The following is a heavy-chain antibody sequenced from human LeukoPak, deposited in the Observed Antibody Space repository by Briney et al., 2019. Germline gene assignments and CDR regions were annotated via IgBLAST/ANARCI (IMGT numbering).Heavy chain of an antibody. Sequence: ASVKVSCKASGYTFTSYYMHWVRQAPGQGLEWMGIINPSGGGTSCAQKFQGRVTMTRDTSTSTVYMELSSLRSEDTAVYYCARDGYVSSGWYSMGFDPWGQGTLVTVSS. CDR1: GYTFTSYY. J-gene: IGHJ5*02. CDR2: INPSGGGT. V-gene: IGHV1-46*01. CDR3: ARDGYVSSGWYSMGFDP. D-gene: IGHD6-19*01.